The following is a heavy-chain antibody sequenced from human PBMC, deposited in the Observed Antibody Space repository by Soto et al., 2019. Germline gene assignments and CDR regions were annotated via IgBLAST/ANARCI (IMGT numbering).Heavy chain of an antibody. V-gene: IGHV3-15*07. CDR1: GFTFSNAW. Sequence: GGSLRLSCAASGFTFSNAWMNWVRQAPGKGLEWVGRIKSKTDGGTTDYAAPVKGRFTISRDDSKNTLYLQMNSLKTEDTAVYYCTTDGQLWLRDYYYYGMDVWGQGTTVTVSS. D-gene: IGHD5-18*01. CDR2: IKSKTDGGTT. J-gene: IGHJ6*02. CDR3: TTDGQLWLRDYYYYGMDV.